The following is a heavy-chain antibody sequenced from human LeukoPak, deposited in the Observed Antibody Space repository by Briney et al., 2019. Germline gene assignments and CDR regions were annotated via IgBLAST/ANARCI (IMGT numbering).Heavy chain of an antibody. D-gene: IGHD5-18*01. CDR1: GFTVSSNY. Sequence: PGGSLRLSCAASGFTVSSNYMTWVRQAPGKGLEWVSVIYSRGNTYYADSVKGRFTISRDNSKNTLYLQMNSLRAEDTAVYYCAKDRGGGVYSYGLNWFDPWGQGTLVTVSS. CDR3: AKDRGGGVYSYGLNWFDP. J-gene: IGHJ5*02. CDR2: IYSRGNT. V-gene: IGHV3-66*01.